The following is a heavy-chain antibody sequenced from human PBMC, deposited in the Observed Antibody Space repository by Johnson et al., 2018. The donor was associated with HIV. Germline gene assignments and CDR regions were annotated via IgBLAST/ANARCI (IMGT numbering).Heavy chain of an antibody. D-gene: IGHD3-3*01. J-gene: IGHJ3*02. V-gene: IGHV3-7*01. CDR2: IKEDGSEK. CDR1: GFTFSTYW. CDR3: ARERWSTYYGAFDI. Sequence: VQLVESGGGLVQPGGSLRLSCAASGFTFSTYWMSWVRQAPGKGLEWVANIKEDGSEKYYVDSVKGRFNISRDNAKNSLYLQMNSLRAEDTAVYYCARERWSTYYGAFDIWGQGTMVTVSS.